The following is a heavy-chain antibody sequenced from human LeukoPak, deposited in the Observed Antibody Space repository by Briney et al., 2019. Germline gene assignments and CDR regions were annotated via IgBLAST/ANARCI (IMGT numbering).Heavy chain of an antibody. Sequence: GGSLRLSCAASGFTFSSYSMNWVRQAPAKGLEWVSSISSSSSYIYYADSMKGRFTISRDDAKNSLYLQMNSLRAEDTAVYYCAGLVPAHFWGQGTLVTVSS. D-gene: IGHD2-2*01. CDR2: ISSSSSYI. J-gene: IGHJ4*02. V-gene: IGHV3-21*01. CDR1: GFTFSSYS. CDR3: AGLVPAHF.